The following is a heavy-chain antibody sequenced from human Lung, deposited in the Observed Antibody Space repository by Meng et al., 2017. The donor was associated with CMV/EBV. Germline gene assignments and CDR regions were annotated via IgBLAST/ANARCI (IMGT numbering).Heavy chain of an antibody. CDR1: GFSLSTKGVG. D-gene: IGHD3-16*02. CDR3: AHRPLYPNVFDF. J-gene: IGHJ3*01. CDR2: IYWNDDK. V-gene: IGHV2-5*01. Sequence: SGXXLVXLTQTLTLTCTFSGFSLSTKGVGVGWIRQPPGKALEWLALIYWNDDKRYSPSLRTRLTITKDTSKNQVVLRMANLDPVDTPTYFCAHRPLYPNVFDFWXQGTMVTVSS.